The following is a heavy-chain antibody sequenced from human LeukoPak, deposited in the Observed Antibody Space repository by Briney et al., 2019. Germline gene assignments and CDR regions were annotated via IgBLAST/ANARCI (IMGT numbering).Heavy chain of an antibody. CDR1: GFTFSSYG. CDR3: AKESHYGSGSYYPYYFDY. D-gene: IGHD3-10*01. J-gene: IGHJ4*02. CDR2: ISYDGSNK. V-gene: IGHV3-30*18. Sequence: GGSLRLSCAASGFTFSSYGMHWVRQAPGKGLEWVAVISYDGSNKYYADSVKGRFTISRDDSKNTLYLQMNSLRVEDTAVYYCAKESHYGSGSYYPYYFDYWGQGTLVTVSS.